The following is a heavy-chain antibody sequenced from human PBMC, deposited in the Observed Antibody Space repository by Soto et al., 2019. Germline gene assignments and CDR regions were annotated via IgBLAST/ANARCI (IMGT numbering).Heavy chain of an antibody. CDR3: ARSCSSTSCKGVTDAFDI. D-gene: IGHD2-2*01. CDR1: GGSFSGYY. CDR2: INHSGST. J-gene: IGHJ3*02. V-gene: IGHV4-34*01. Sequence: QVQLQQWGAGLLKPSETLSLTCAVYGGSFSGYYWSWIRQPPGKGLEWIGEINHSGSTNYNPSLKSRVTISVDTSKNQFSLKLSSVTAADTAVYYCARSCSSTSCKGVTDAFDIWGQGTMVTVSS.